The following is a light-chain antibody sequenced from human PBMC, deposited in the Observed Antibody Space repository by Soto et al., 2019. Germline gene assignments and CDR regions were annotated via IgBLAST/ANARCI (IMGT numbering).Light chain of an antibody. CDR3: QQRSTWPLT. CDR1: QSISSH. V-gene: IGKV3-11*01. CDR2: DAS. Sequence: EIVLTQSPATLSLSPGERAALSCRATQSISSHLAWYQQKPGQAPRLLIYDASNRATGIPARFSGSGSGTDFTLTISSLEPEDFAVYYCQQRSTWPLTVGGGTKVEIK. J-gene: IGKJ4*01.